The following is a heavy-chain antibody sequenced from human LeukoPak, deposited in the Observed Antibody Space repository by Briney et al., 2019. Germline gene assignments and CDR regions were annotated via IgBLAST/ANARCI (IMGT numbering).Heavy chain of an antibody. CDR3: ARVFVLPLLGYCSSTSCPGAWFDP. J-gene: IGHJ5*02. V-gene: IGHV1-18*01. Sequence: GASVKVSCKASGYTFTSYGISWVRQAPGQGLEWMGWISAYNGNTNYAQKLQGRVTMTTDTSTSTAYMELRSLRYDDTAVYYCARVFVLPLLGYCSSTSCPGAWFDPWGQGTLVTVSS. D-gene: IGHD2-2*01. CDR2: ISAYNGNT. CDR1: GYTFTSYG.